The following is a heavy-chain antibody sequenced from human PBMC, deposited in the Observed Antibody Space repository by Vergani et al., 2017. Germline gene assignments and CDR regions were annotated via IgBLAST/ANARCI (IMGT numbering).Heavy chain of an antibody. J-gene: IGHJ3*01. Sequence: EVQLVETGGGLIQPGGSLRLSCTASGSTVSSNYMSWVRQAPGKGLEWVSLIYRGGSTYYAESVEGRLTISRENSKNTLYFQMNSRRAEDTAVYYCARLSQRYSSSMYVGGGHDAFDLWGQGTMVTVSS. V-gene: IGHV3-53*02. CDR1: GSTVSSNY. CDR2: IYRGGST. CDR3: ARLSQRYSSSMYVGGGHDAFDL. D-gene: IGHD6-13*01.